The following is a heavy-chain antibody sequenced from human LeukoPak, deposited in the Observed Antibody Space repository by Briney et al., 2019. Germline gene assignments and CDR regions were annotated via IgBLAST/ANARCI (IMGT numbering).Heavy chain of an antibody. Sequence: GGSLRLSCAASGFAFSSDAMTWVRQTPGKGLEWVSTIDISGDVTNYADSVKGRFTISRDNSKNTLYLQVNSLRVEDTAIYYCTKDVSNFIGATDAWGQGTMVTVSS. CDR2: IDISGDVT. J-gene: IGHJ3*01. CDR3: TKDVSNFIGATDA. D-gene: IGHD4/OR15-4a*01. V-gene: IGHV3-23*01. CDR1: GFAFSSDA.